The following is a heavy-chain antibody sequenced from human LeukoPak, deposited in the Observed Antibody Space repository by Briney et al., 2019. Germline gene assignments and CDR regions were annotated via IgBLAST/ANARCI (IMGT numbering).Heavy chain of an antibody. J-gene: IGHJ4*02. D-gene: IGHD5-24*01. CDR2: IFSDGSGT. Sequence: PGGSLRLSCAASGFTFSGYWMVWVRQTPEKGLVWVSHIFSDGSGTSYADSVKGRFTISRDDSKNTLHLQMNSLRAEDAAVYYCAKDDGYNHYFDYWGQGTLVTVSS. CDR3: AKDDGYNHYFDY. V-gene: IGHV3-74*01. CDR1: GFTFSGYW.